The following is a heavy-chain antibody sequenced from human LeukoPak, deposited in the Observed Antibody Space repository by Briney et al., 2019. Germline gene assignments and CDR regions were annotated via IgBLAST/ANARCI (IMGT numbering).Heavy chain of an antibody. CDR2: IYPGDSDT. Sequence: GESLKISCKGSGYSFTRHWIGWVRQMPGKGLEWMGIIYPGDSDTRYSPSFQGQVTISADKSISTAYLQWSSLKASDTAMYFCARRKAYDILTGSSQYYFDYWGQGTLVTVPS. J-gene: IGHJ4*02. CDR1: GYSFTRHW. V-gene: IGHV5-51*01. D-gene: IGHD3-9*01. CDR3: ARRKAYDILTGSSQYYFDY.